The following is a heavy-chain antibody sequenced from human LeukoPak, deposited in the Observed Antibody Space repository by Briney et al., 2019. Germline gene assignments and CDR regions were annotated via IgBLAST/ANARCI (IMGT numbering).Heavy chain of an antibody. CDR2: ITSDGTTT. CDR1: VFTFSNYW. D-gene: IGHD5-24*01. Sequence: GGSLRLSCVASVFTFSNYWLHWVRQAAGKGLVWVSRITSDGTTTTYADSVKGRFTISRDNAKNTLYLQMNSLRVEDTALYDCARGYNYANDFDSWGQGTLVSVSS. CDR3: ARGYNYANDFDS. V-gene: IGHV3-74*01. J-gene: IGHJ4*02.